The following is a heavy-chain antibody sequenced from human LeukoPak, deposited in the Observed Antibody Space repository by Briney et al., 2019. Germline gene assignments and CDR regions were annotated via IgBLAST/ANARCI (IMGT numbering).Heavy chain of an antibody. J-gene: IGHJ6*02. Sequence: PGRSLRLSCAASGFTFSSYGMHWVRQAPGKGLEWVAVISYDGSNKYYADSVKGRFTISRDNSKNTLYLQMNSLRAEDTAVYYCAKEEYYYDSIGYNYYNGMDVWGQGTTVTVSS. CDR1: GFTFSSYG. V-gene: IGHV3-30*18. CDR3: AKEEYYYDSIGYNYYNGMDV. CDR2: ISYDGSNK. D-gene: IGHD3-22*01.